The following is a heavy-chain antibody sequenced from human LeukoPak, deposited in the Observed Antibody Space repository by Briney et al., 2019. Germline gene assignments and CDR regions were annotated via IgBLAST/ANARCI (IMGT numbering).Heavy chain of an antibody. D-gene: IGHD3-22*01. V-gene: IGHV4-59*01. CDR2: IYYSGST. CDR3: ARDPGYDDSSGYYRDAFDI. CDR1: GGSISSYY. Sequence: SETLSLTCTVSGGSISSYYWSWIRQPPGKGLEWIGYIYYSGSTNYNPSLKSRVTISVDTSKNQFSLKLSSVTAADTAVYYCARDPGYDDSSGYYRDAFDIWGQGTMVTVSS. J-gene: IGHJ3*02.